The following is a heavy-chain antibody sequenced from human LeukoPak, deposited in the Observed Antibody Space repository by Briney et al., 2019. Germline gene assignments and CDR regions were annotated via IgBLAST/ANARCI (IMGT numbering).Heavy chain of an antibody. J-gene: IGHJ5*02. CDR2: IWYDGSNT. CDR1: GFTFTSYD. Sequence: GRSLRLSCAASGFTFTSYDMHWVRQAPGKGLEWVALIWYDGSNTYYADSARGRFTISRDNSKNTLYLQMNSLRAEDTAIYYCAGDRKSGNFLGEFDHWGQGTLVTVFS. D-gene: IGHD1-26*01. V-gene: IGHV3-33*01. CDR3: AGDRKSGNFLGEFDH.